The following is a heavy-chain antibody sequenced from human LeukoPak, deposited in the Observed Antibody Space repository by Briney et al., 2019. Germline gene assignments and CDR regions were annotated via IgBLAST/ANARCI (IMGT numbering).Heavy chain of an antibody. J-gene: IGHJ4*02. CDR1: GFTFSSYS. CDR3: AREDSYYYGSGSYPFDY. D-gene: IGHD3-10*01. V-gene: IGHV3-21*01. Sequence: EPGGSLRLSCAASGFTFSSYSMNWVRQAPGKGLEWVSSISSSSSYIYYADSVKGRFTISRDNAKNSLYLQMNSLRAEDTAVYYCAREDSYYYGSGSYPFDYWGQGTLVTVSS. CDR2: ISSSSSYI.